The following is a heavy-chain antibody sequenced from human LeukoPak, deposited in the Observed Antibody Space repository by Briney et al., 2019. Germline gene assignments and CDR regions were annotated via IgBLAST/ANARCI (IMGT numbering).Heavy chain of an antibody. Sequence: GGSLRLSCAASGFTFSSYSMNRVRQAPGKGLEWVSSISSSSSYIYYADSVKGRFTISRDNAKNSLYLQMNSLRAEDTAVYYCARDDLRYFDWLLSAIDYWGQGTLVTVSS. CDR2: ISSSSSYI. D-gene: IGHD3-9*01. V-gene: IGHV3-21*01. J-gene: IGHJ4*02. CDR3: ARDDLRYFDWLLSAIDY. CDR1: GFTFSSYS.